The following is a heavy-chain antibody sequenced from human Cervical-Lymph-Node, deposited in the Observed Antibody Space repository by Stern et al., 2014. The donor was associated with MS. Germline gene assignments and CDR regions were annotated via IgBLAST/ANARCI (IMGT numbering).Heavy chain of an antibody. Sequence: EVHLVESGGGLVQPGRSLRLSCAVSGFTFDDYAMHWVRQAPGKGLEWVSGISWDSGSICYVASVKGRFTIARDNAMNSLYLQMNSLRAEDTALYYCAKAFPTYIYWGQGTLVTVSS. CDR2: ISWDSGSI. J-gene: IGHJ4*02. D-gene: IGHD2/OR15-2a*01. V-gene: IGHV3-9*01. CDR1: GFTFDDYA. CDR3: AKAFPTYIY.